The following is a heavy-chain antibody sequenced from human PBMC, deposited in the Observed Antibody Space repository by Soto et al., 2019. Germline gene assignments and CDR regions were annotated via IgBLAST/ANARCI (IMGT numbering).Heavy chain of an antibody. CDR1: GGSFSGYY. CDR3: ARSPRHIVSTPHDY. Sequence: PSETLSLTCAVYGGSFSGYYWSWIRQPPGKGLEWIGEINHSGSTNYNPSLKSRVTISVDTSKNQFSLKLSSVTAADTAVFYCARSPRHIVSTPHDYWGQGTLVTVS. J-gene: IGHJ4*02. V-gene: IGHV4-34*01. CDR2: INHSGST. D-gene: IGHD5-12*01.